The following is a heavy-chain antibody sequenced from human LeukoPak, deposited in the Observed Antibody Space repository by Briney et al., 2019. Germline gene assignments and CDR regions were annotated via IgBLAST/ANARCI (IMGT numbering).Heavy chain of an antibody. CDR1: GFTFSSYG. CDR2: INPGGTET. Sequence: PGGSLRLSCAASGFTFSSYGMHWVRQAPGTGLEWVANINPGGTETYYVEPVKGRFTISRDNAKNLVYLQMNSLRAEDSAVYHCGRFGYVAGVDLWGQGTLITVSS. V-gene: IGHV3-7*01. CDR3: GRFGYVAGVDL. D-gene: IGHD6-19*01. J-gene: IGHJ4*02.